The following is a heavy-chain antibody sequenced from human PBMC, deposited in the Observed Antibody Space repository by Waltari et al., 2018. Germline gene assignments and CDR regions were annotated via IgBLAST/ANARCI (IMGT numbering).Heavy chain of an antibody. Sequence: QVQLQQWGAGLLKPSETLSLACAVYGGSFSGYYWSWNRQPPGKGLEWIGEINHSGSTNYNPSLKSRVTISVDTSKNQFSLKLSSVTAADTAVYYCARGIRITIFGPYYYGMDVWGQGTTVTVSS. CDR2: INHSGST. J-gene: IGHJ6*02. CDR3: ARGIRITIFGPYYYGMDV. D-gene: IGHD3-3*01. CDR1: GGSFSGYY. V-gene: IGHV4-34*01.